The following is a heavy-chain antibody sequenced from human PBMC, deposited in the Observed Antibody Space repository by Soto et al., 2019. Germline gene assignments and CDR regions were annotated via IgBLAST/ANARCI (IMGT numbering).Heavy chain of an antibody. D-gene: IGHD3-16*01. Sequence: VGSLRLSCAASGFSFSAYWMSWVRQAPGKGLEWVGNINEDGSEKNYVDSVKGRFTISRDNAKNSLYLQMNSLRAEDTAVYYCTKGGHIDYCGQGTLVTVSS. V-gene: IGHV3-7*03. CDR1: GFSFSAYW. J-gene: IGHJ4*02. CDR3: TKGGHIDY. CDR2: INEDGSEK.